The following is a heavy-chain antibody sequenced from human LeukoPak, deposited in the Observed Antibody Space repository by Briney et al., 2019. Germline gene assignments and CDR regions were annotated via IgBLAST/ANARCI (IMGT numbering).Heavy chain of an antibody. J-gene: IGHJ4*02. CDR3: ARDPYYYDSSGYYGEGFDY. CDR2: ISSSRNYI. Sequence: GGSLRLSCAASGFSFSSYSMNWVRQAPGKGLEWVSYISSSRNYIFYADSVKGRFTISRDNAKNSLYLQMNSLRAEDTAVYYCARDPYYYDSSGYYGEGFDYWGQGTLVTVSS. CDR1: GFSFSSYS. D-gene: IGHD3-22*01. V-gene: IGHV3-21*01.